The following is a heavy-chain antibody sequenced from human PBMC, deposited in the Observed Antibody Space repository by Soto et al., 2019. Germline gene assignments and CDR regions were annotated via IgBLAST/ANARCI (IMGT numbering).Heavy chain of an antibody. CDR2: INPNSGGT. V-gene: IGHV1-2*04. J-gene: IGHJ3*02. CDR3: ARTTICSSTSCYYDACDI. D-gene: IGHD2-2*01. Sequence: ASVKVSCKASGYTFTGYYMHWVRQAPGRGLEWMGWINPNSGGTNYAQKFQGWVTMTRDASISTAYMELSRLRSDDTAVYYCARTTICSSTSCYYDACDIWGQGTMVTVSS. CDR1: GYTFTGYY.